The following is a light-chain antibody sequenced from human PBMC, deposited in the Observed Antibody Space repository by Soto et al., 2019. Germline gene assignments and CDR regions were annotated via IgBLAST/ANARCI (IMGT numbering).Light chain of an antibody. V-gene: IGLV2-23*01. J-gene: IGLJ1*01. Sequence: QSALTQPASVSGSPGQSITISCTGNSSDVGSYNLVSWYQQHPGKAPKLMIYEGSKRPSGVSNRFSGSKSGNTASLTISGLQAEDEADYYCCSYAGSSTPYVFGTGTKVTVL. CDR2: EGS. CDR3: CSYAGSSTPYV. CDR1: SSDVGSYNL.